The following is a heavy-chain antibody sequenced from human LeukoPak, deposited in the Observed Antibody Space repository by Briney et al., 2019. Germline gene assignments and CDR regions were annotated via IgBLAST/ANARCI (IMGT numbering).Heavy chain of an antibody. V-gene: IGHV3-21*01. J-gene: IGHJ4*02. CDR2: ISSSSSYI. CDR1: GFTFSPYT. Sequence: GGSLRLSCAASGFTFSPYTMNWVRQAPGKGLEWVSSISSSSSYIKYADSVKGRFTISRDNAKNSLYLQMNSLRAEDTAVYYCARDQSHYDFWSGYQYYFDYWGQGTLVTVSS. CDR3: ARDQSHYDFWSGYQYYFDY. D-gene: IGHD3-3*01.